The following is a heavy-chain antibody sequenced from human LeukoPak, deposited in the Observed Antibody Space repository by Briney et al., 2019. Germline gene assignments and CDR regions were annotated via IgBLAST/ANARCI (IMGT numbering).Heavy chain of an antibody. V-gene: IGHV3-30*02. CDR1: GFTFSSYG. J-gene: IGHJ3*02. D-gene: IGHD4-17*01. Sequence: GGSLRLSCAASGFTFSSYGMHWVRQAPGKGLEWVAFIRYDGSNKYYADSVKGRFTISRDNSKNTLYLQMNSLRAEDTAVYYCACSGDYGEGAFDIWGQGTMVTVSS. CDR2: IRYDGSNK. CDR3: ACSGDYGEGAFDI.